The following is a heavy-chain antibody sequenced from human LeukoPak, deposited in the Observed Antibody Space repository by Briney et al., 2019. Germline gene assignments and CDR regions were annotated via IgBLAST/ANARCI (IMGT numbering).Heavy chain of an antibody. V-gene: IGHV3-23*01. J-gene: IGHJ4*02. CDR3: AKPTENDYVWGSYRH. CDR1: GFTFSSYA. Sequence: PGGSLRLSCAASGFTFSSYAMSWVRQAPGKGLEWVSAISGSGGSTYYADSVRGRFTISRDNSKNTLYLQMNSLRAEDTAVYYCAKPTENDYVWGSYRHWGQGTLVTVSS. D-gene: IGHD3-16*02. CDR2: ISGSGGST.